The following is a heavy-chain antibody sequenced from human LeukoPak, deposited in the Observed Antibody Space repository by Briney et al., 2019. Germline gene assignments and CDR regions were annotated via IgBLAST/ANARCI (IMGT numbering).Heavy chain of an antibody. D-gene: IGHD1-26*01. CDR1: GFTFSNYN. CDR3: ARDPYSGNYGNDYYYYMDV. V-gene: IGHV3-21*01. Sequence: PGGSLRLSCAASGFTFSNYNMNWVRQAPGKAMEWVSSITSSGTYIFYADSVKGRFTVSRDNAKNSLYLQMDSLGPEDTAVYYCARDPYSGNYGNDYYYYMDVWGKGTTVTISS. J-gene: IGHJ6*03. CDR2: ITSSGTYI.